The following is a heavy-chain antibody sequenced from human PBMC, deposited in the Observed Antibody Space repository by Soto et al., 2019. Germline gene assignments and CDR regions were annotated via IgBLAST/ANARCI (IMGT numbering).Heavy chain of an antibody. CDR3: ARVHDFWSGSPIDP. CDR1: GGSISSGGYY. V-gene: IGHV4-31*03. J-gene: IGHJ5*02. D-gene: IGHD3-3*01. CDR2: IYYSGST. Sequence: SLTCTVSGGSISSGGYYWSWIRQHPGKGLEWIGYIYYSGSTYYNPSLKSRVTISVDTSKNQFSLKLSSVTAADTAVYYCARVHDFWSGSPIDPWGQGTLVTVSS.